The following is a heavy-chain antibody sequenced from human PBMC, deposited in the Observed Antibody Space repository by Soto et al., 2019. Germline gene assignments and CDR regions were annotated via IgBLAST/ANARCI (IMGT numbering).Heavy chain of an antibody. CDR3: ARDSTHSSSWFDY. Sequence: QVQLQESGPGLVKPSQTLSLTCTVSGGSISSGGYYWSWIRQHPGKGLEWIGYIYYSGSTYYNPSLKSRVTISVDTSKNQFSLKLSSVTAADTALYYCARDSTHSSSWFDYWGQGTLVTVSS. CDR2: IYYSGST. V-gene: IGHV4-31*03. CDR1: GGSISSGGYY. J-gene: IGHJ4*02. D-gene: IGHD6-13*01.